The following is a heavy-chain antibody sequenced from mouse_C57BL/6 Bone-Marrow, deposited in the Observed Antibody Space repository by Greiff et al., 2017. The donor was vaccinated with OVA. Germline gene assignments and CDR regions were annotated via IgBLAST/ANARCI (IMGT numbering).Heavy chain of an antibody. V-gene: IGHV1-61*01. D-gene: IGHD1-1*01. Sequence: QVQLKQPGAELVRPGSSVKLSCKASGYTFTSYWMDWVKQRPGQGLEWIGNIYPSDSETHYNQKFKDKATLTVDKSSSTAYMQLSSLTSEDSAVYYCARAHYYGSSPDYWGQGTTLTVSS. CDR2: IYPSDSET. J-gene: IGHJ2*01. CDR1: GYTFTSYW. CDR3: ARAHYYGSSPDY.